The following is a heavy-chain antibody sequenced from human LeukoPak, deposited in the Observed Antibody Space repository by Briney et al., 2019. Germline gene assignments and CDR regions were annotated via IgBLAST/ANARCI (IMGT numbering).Heavy chain of an antibody. J-gene: IGHJ4*02. D-gene: IGHD6-6*01. CDR3: ARDVSTAARPDYFDY. Sequence: GGSLRLSCAASGFTFSSYSMNWVRQAPGKGLEWVSSISSSSSYIYYADSVKGRFTISRDNAKNSLYLQMNSLRAEDTAVYYCARDVSTAARPDYFDYWGQGTLVTVSS. V-gene: IGHV3-21*01. CDR2: ISSSSSYI. CDR1: GFTFSSYS.